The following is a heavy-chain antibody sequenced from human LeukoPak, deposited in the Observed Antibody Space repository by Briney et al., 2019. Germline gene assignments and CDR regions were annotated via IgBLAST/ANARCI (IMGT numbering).Heavy chain of an antibody. CDR1: GGTFSSYA. CDR3: ARAAYYYGSGSYSPLGY. D-gene: IGHD3-10*01. CDR2: IIPIFGTA. Sequence: GSSVKVSCKASGGTFSSYAISWVRQAPGQGLEWMGGIIPIFGTANYAQKFQGRVTITTDESTSTAYMELRSLRSEDTAVYYCARAAYYYGSGSYSPLGYWGQGTLVTVSS. V-gene: IGHV1-69*05. J-gene: IGHJ4*02.